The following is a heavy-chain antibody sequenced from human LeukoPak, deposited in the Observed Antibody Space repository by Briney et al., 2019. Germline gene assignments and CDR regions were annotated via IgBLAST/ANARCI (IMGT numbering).Heavy chain of an antibody. V-gene: IGHV4-59*01. CDR2: IYYSEST. J-gene: IGHJ2*01. CDR3: ARALFRYDSSSRSLHWYFDL. CDR1: GGSISSYY. D-gene: IGHD3-22*01. Sequence: SETLSLTCTVSGGSISSYYWSWIRQPPGKGLEWIGYIYYSESTNYNPSLKSRVTISEDTSKNQFSPALTSVTAADTAVYYCARALFRYDSSSRSLHWYFDLWGRGTLVTVSS.